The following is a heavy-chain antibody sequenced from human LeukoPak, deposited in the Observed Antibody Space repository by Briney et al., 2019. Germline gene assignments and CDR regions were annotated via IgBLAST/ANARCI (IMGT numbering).Heavy chain of an antibody. Sequence: GGSLRLSCTASGFTFSSYSMNWVRQAPGKGLEWVSSISSSSSYIYYADSVKGRFTISRDNAKNSLYLQMNSLRAEDTAVYYCARALPSPLYSGSYADAFDIWGQGTMVTVSS. D-gene: IGHD1-26*01. J-gene: IGHJ3*02. CDR3: ARALPSPLYSGSYADAFDI. V-gene: IGHV3-21*01. CDR1: GFTFSSYS. CDR2: ISSSSSYI.